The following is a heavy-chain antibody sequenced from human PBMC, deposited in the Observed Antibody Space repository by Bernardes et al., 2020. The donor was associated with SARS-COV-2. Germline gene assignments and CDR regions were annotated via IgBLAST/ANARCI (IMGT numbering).Heavy chain of an antibody. J-gene: IGHJ6*02. CDR3: TSSHPSYRLGMDV. Sequence: SETLSLTCTVSGDSISNYYWSWIRQPPGKGLEWIAYMYYSGNTNYNPSLKGRVTMSVDTSKRQFSLKLSSVTAADTAVYYCTSSHPSYRLGMDVWGQGTTVTVSS. D-gene: IGHD2-21*02. CDR2: MYYSGNT. V-gene: IGHV4-59*01. CDR1: GDSISNYY.